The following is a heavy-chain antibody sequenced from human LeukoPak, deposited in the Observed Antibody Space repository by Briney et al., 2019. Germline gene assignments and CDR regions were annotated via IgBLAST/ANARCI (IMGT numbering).Heavy chain of an antibody. CDR2: MNPNSGNT. CDR3: ARTPPYYDFWSGYYRPYGMDV. CDR1: GYTFTSYD. D-gene: IGHD3-3*01. Sequence: ASVKVSCKASGYTFTSYDINWVRQATGQGLEWMGWMNPNSGNTGYAQKFQGRVTMTRNTSISTAYMELSSLRSEDTAVYYCARTPPYYDFWSGYYRPYGMDVWGQGTTVTVSS. J-gene: IGHJ6*02. V-gene: IGHV1-8*01.